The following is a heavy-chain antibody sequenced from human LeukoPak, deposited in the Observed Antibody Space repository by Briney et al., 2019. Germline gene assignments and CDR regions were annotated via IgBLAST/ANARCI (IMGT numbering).Heavy chain of an antibody. V-gene: IGHV4-38-2*02. CDR1: GYSISSGYY. CDR2: INHSGST. J-gene: IGHJ4*02. Sequence: SETLSLTCTVSGYSISSGYYWGWIRQPPGKGLEWIGEINHSGSTNYNPSLKSRVTISVDTSKNQFSLKLSSVTAADTAVYYCARDRGAYYYGSGSPSPLFDYWGQGTLVTVSS. CDR3: ARDRGAYYYGSGSPSPLFDY. D-gene: IGHD3-10*01.